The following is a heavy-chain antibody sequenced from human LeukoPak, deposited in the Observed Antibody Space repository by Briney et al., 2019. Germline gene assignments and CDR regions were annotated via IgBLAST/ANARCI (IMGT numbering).Heavy chain of an antibody. V-gene: IGHV3-30-3*01. CDR1: GFIFNSYA. J-gene: IGHJ4*02. CDR2: ISYDGSNK. D-gene: IGHD2-2*01. CDR3: ARRGVPAATSFYFDY. Sequence: GGSLRLSCAASGFIFNSYAMHWVRQAPGKGLKWVAVISYDGSNKYYADSVKGRFTISRDNSKNTLYLQLNSLRAEDTAVYYCARRGVPAATSFYFDYWGQGTLVTVSS.